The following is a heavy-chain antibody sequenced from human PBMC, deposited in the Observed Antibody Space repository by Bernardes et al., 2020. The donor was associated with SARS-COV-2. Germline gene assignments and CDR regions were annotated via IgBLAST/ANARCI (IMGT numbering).Heavy chain of an antibody. J-gene: IGHJ4*02. D-gene: IGHD6-6*01. V-gene: IGHV3-7*04. CDR2: IKQDGSEK. Sequence: GGSLRLSCAAVGFIFSSVWVSWVRQAPGKGLEWVANIKQDGSEKYYVDSVKGRFTISRDNAKNSLYLKMNSLRAEDTAVYYCARQSIRDYWGQATLVTVSS. CDR3: ARQSIRDY. CDR1: GFIFSSVW.